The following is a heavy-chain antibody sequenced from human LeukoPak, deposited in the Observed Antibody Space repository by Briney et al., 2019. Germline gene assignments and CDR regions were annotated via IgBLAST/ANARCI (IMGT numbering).Heavy chain of an antibody. J-gene: IGHJ3*02. CDR1: GYTFTGYY. CDR2: INPNSGGT. CDR3: ARGTIPNAFAI. Sequence: GASVTVSCKASGYTFTGYYMHWVGQAPGQGLEWMGWINPNSGGTNYAQKFRGRVTMTRATSISTAYMELSRPRSDDTAVYYCARGTIPNAFAIWGQGTMVTVSS. V-gene: IGHV1-2*02. D-gene: IGHD1-1*01.